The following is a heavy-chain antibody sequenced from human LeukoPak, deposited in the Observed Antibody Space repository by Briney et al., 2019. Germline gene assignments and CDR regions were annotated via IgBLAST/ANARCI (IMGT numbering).Heavy chain of an antibody. CDR1: GFLLSGYR. D-gene: IGHD5-18*01. CDR2: IHEDRSEK. J-gene: IGHJ5*02. V-gene: IGHV3-7*05. CDR3: ARRSFGRDL. Sequence: GGPLRLPCAACGFLLSGYRKSWVREPPGKELEWVDNIHEDRSEKYYVASVRGRVPVSRDTAENSLYRQISTLIAEDTAVYDGARRSFGRDLGGRGPLVSVSS.